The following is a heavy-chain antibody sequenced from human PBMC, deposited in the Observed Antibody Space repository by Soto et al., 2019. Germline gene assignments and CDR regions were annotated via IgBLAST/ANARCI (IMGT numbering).Heavy chain of an antibody. D-gene: IGHD4-17*01. J-gene: IGHJ4*02. CDR3: ARDYMTTVTYFDY. V-gene: IGHV1-3*01. Sequence: ASVKVSCKASGYTFTTYPMHWVRQAPGQRLEWMGWINVGNGNTKYLQKFQGRVTITRDTSASTAYMELSSLRSEDTAVYYCARDYMTTVTYFDYWGQGTLVTVSS. CDR1: GYTFTTYP. CDR2: INVGNGNT.